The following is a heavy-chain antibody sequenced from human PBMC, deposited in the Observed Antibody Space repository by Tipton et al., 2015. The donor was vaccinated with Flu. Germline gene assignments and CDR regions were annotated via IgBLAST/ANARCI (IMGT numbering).Heavy chain of an antibody. CDR3: ARDAQEHCSSSSSCSEFDF. D-gene: IGHD2-2*01. J-gene: IGHJ4*02. V-gene: IGHV4-4*07. CDR2: IYTSGST. Sequence: TLSLTCTVSGGSISSYYWSWIRQPAGKGLEWIGSIYTSGSTSYNPSLKSRVTMSVDTSKNQFSLKLSSVTAADTAVYYCARDAQEHCSSSSSCSEFDFWGQGTLVTVLS. CDR1: GGSISSYY.